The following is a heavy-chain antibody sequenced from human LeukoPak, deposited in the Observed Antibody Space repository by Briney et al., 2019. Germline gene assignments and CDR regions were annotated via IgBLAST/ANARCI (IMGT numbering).Heavy chain of an antibody. Sequence: PGGSLRLSCAASGFTFSNYWMSWVRQAPGKGLEWVANIKQDGSEKYYVDSVKGRFTIFRDDAKNSLYLQMNSLRAEDTAVYYCARKAYGMDVWGKGTTVIVSS. J-gene: IGHJ6*04. V-gene: IGHV3-7*03. CDR2: IKQDGSEK. CDR3: ARKAYGMDV. CDR1: GFTFSNYW.